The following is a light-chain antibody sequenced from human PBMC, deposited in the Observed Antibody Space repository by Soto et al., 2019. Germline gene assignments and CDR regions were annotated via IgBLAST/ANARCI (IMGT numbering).Light chain of an antibody. V-gene: IGKV3-15*01. J-gene: IGKJ4*01. CDR1: QSVSSS. CDR2: GAS. Sequence: EIVMTQSPATLSVSPGERATLSCRASQSVSSSLAWYQQKPGQAPRLLIYGASTRATGIPARFSGSGSGTDFTLTISSLQSEDFAVYYCQQYSDWPLTFGGGTKVDIK. CDR3: QQYSDWPLT.